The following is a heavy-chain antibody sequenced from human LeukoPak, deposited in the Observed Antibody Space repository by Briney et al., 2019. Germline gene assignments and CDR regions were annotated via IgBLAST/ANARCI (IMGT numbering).Heavy chain of an antibody. CDR3: ARDDYSSSWSDYYYYVDV. CDR1: GFTFSSYW. V-gene: IGHV3-7*01. CDR2: IKQDGSEK. Sequence: GGSLRLSCVGSGFTFSSYWMTWVRQAPGKGLEWVANIKQDGSEKYYVDSVKGRFTISRDNAKNSLYLQMNSLRAEDTAVYYCARDDYSSSWSDYYYYVDVWGKGTTVTVSS. J-gene: IGHJ6*03. D-gene: IGHD6-13*01.